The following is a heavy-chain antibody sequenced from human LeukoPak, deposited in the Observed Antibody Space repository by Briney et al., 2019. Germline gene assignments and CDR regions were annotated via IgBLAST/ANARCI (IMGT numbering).Heavy chain of an antibody. J-gene: IGHJ4*02. CDR3: AKDHVEEWELLFYFDY. CDR2: ISGSGGST. V-gene: IGHV3-23*01. CDR1: GFTLSSYA. Sequence: GGSLRLSCAASGFTLSSYAMSWVRQAPGKGLEWVSAISGSGGSTYYADSVKGRFTISRDNSKNTLYLQMNSLRAEDTAVYYCAKDHVEEWELLFYFDYWGQGTLVTVSS. D-gene: IGHD1-26*01.